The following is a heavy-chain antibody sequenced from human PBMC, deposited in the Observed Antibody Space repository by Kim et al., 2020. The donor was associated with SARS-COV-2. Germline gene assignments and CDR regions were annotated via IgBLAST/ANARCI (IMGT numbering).Heavy chain of an antibody. CDR3: ARADITMVRGVTLYYFDY. J-gene: IGHJ4*01. CDR1: GGSISSYY. D-gene: IGHD3-10*01. V-gene: IGHV4-59*01. CDR2: IYYSGST. Sequence: SETLSLTCTVSGGSISSYYWSWIRQPPGKGLEWIGYIYYSGSTNYNPSLKSRVTISVDTSKNQFSLKLSSVTAADTAVYYCARADITMVRGVTLYYFDY.